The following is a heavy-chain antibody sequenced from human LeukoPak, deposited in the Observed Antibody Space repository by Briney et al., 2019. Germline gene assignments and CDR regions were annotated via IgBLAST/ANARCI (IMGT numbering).Heavy chain of an antibody. Sequence: ASVKVSCKASEYTFTGYYMHWVRQAPGQGLEWMGIINPSGGSTSYAQKFQGRVTMTRDMSTSTAYMELSSLRSEDTAVYYCARDLVVYALDCWGQGTLVTVSS. CDR3: ARDLVVYALDC. CDR2: INPSGGST. CDR1: EYTFTGYY. V-gene: IGHV1-46*01. J-gene: IGHJ4*02. D-gene: IGHD2-8*01.